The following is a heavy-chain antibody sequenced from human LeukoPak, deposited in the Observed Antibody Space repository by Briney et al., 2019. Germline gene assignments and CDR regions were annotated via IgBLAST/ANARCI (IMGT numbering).Heavy chain of an antibody. Sequence: GESLKISCKASGYSFTRYWISWVRQMPGKGLQLMGRIDPSDSYTNYSPSFQGHVTISADKSISTAYLQWSSLKASDTAMYYCARLYQWSDYWGQGTLVTVSS. V-gene: IGHV5-10-1*01. D-gene: IGHD6-19*01. CDR2: IDPSDSYT. J-gene: IGHJ4*02. CDR3: ARLYQWSDY. CDR1: GYSFTRYW.